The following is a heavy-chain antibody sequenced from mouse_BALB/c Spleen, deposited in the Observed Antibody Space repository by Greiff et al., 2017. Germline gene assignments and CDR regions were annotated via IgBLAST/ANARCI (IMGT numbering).Heavy chain of an antibody. Sequence: DVMLVESGGGLVKPGGSLKLSCAASGFTFSSYTMSWVRQTPEKRLEWVATISSGGSYTYYPDSVKGRFTISRDNAKNTLYLQMSSLKSEDTAMYYCTRAYDYDYAMDYWGQGTSVTVSS. J-gene: IGHJ4*01. V-gene: IGHV5-6-4*01. CDR1: GFTFSSYT. D-gene: IGHD2-4*01. CDR2: ISSGGSYT. CDR3: TRAYDYDYAMDY.